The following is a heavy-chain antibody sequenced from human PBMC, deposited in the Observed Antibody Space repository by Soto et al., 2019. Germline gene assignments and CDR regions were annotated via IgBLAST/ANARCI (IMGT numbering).Heavy chain of an antibody. J-gene: IGHJ4*02. CDR1: GYAFTSYG. Sequence: ASVKVSCKASGYAFTSYGISWVRQAPGQGLEWMGWISAYNGNTNYAQKLQGRVTMTTDTSTSTAYMELRSLRSDATAVYYSARDAAVGLFDYWGQGTLVTVSS. CDR3: ARDAAVGLFDY. V-gene: IGHV1-18*01. D-gene: IGHD1-26*01. CDR2: ISAYNGNT.